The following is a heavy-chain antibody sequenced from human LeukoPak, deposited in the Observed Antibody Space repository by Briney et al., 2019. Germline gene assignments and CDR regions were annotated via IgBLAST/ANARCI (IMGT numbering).Heavy chain of an antibody. J-gene: IGHJ5*02. CDR1: GGSISSYY. CDR3: ARDKLSFGSRYNWFDP. Sequence: PSVTLSLTCTVSGGSISSYYWSWIRQPPGKGLEWIGYIYYTGSTSYNPSLKSRVAISVDTSKNQFSLKLTSVTAADTAVYYCARDKLSFGSRYNWFDPWGQGSLVTVSS. CDR2: IYYTGST. V-gene: IGHV4-59*01. D-gene: IGHD3-16*01.